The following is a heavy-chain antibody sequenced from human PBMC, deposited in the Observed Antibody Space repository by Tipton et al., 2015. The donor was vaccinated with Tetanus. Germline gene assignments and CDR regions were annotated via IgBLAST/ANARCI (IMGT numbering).Heavy chain of an antibody. CDR2: RYYTGST. J-gene: IGHJ3*02. CDR3: ARLYGSTWSDYGAFDI. V-gene: IGHV4-31*03. CDR1: GASINSGGYY. Sequence: TLSLTCTVSGASINSGGYYWTWIRQRPGKGLGWIGYRYYTGSTYYTPYLRSRVTISFDTSQNQFSLNLTSVTAADTAVYYCARLYGSTWSDYGAFDIWGRGTLVTVSS. D-gene: IGHD3-16*01.